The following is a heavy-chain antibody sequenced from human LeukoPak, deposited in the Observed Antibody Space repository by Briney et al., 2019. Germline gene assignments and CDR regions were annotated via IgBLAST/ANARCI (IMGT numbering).Heavy chain of an antibody. V-gene: IGHV1-8*01. D-gene: IGHD4-17*01. CDR1: GDTFTNYE. J-gene: IGHJ4*02. Sequence: GASVKVSCKASGDTFTNYEINWVRQAPGQGLEWMGWMNPKSGKTGYGQNFQGRVTMTRNTSITTAYMELSSLRPEDTAVYFCARVHDYGDYDPDYWGQGTLVTVSS. CDR3: ARVHDYGDYDPDY. CDR2: MNPKSGKT.